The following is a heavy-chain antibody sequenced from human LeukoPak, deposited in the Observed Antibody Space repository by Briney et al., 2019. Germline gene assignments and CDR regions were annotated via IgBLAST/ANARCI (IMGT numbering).Heavy chain of an antibody. CDR2: ISSSSSYT. D-gene: IGHD4-17*01. CDR1: GFTFSDYY. J-gene: IGHJ4*02. CDR3: ARVRDLGDYGDYFDY. Sequence: GGSLRLSCAASGFTFSDYYMSWIRQAPGKGLEWVSYISSSSSYTNYADSVKGRFTISRDNAKNSLYLQMNCLSAEDTAVYYCARVRDLGDYGDYFDYWGQGTLVTVSS. V-gene: IGHV3-11*06.